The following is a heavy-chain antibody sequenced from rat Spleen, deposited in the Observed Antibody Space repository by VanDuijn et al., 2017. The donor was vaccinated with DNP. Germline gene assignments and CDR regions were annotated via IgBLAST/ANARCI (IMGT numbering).Heavy chain of an antibody. CDR3: ARSGGVHYGLSLDY. J-gene: IGHJ2*01. CDR2: VNSAGTT. D-gene: IGHD1-6*01. CDR1: DYSISSTNR. Sequence: EVQLQESGPGLVKPSQSLSLTCSVTDYSISSTNRWNWIRKFPGNKLEWMGYVNSAGTTIYNPSLTSRISITRDTSKNQFFLHINSVTTEDTATYYCARSGGVHYGLSLDYWGQGVMVTVSS. V-gene: IGHV3-3*01.